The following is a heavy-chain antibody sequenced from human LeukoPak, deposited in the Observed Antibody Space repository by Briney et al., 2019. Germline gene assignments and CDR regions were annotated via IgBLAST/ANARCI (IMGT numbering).Heavy chain of an antibody. V-gene: IGHV3-21*01. CDR3: ARGLGRPPYYYGMDV. CDR2: ISSSSSYI. Sequence: GGSLRLSCAASGFTFSSYSMNWVRQAPGKGLEWVSSISSSSSYIDYADSVKGRFTISRDNAKNSLYLQMNSLRAEDTAVYYCARGLGRPPYYYGMDVWGKGTTVTVSS. J-gene: IGHJ6*04. CDR1: GFTFSSYS. D-gene: IGHD1-1*01.